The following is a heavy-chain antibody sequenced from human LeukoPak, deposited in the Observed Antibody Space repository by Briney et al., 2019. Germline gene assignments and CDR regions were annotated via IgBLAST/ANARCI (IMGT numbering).Heavy chain of an antibody. J-gene: IGHJ4*02. CDR1: GLTFGSYE. CDR2: ISSSGSTI. Sequence: GGSLRLSCAASGLTFGSYEMNWVRQAPGKGLEWVSYISSSGSTIYYADSVKGRFTISRDNAKNSLYLQMNSLRAEDTAVYYCARVLGQEEAFDYWGQGTLVTVSS. CDR3: ARVLGQEEAFDY. V-gene: IGHV3-48*03.